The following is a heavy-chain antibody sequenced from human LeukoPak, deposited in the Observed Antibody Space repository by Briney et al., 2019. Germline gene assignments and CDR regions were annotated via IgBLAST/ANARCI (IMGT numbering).Heavy chain of an antibody. J-gene: IGHJ4*02. Sequence: GGSLRLSCAASGFTFSSYWMSWVRQAPGKGLEWVANIKQDGSEKYYVDSVKGRFTISRDNAKNSLYLQMNSLRAEDTAVYYCARDRASSGWYYFDYWGQGTLVTVSS. CDR3: ARDRASSGWYYFDY. D-gene: IGHD6-19*01. V-gene: IGHV3-7*01. CDR2: IKQDGSEK. CDR1: GFTFSSYW.